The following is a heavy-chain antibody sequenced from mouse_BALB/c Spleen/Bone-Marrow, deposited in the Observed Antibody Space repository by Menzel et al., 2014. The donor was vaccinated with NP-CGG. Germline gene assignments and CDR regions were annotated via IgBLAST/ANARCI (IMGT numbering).Heavy chain of an antibody. J-gene: IGHJ2*01. CDR1: GYTFSSYW. V-gene: IGHV1-9*01. Sequence: VQLQQSGAELMKPGASVKISCKATGYTFSSYWIEWVKQRPGHGLEWIGEILPGSGSTNYNEKFKGEATFTADTSSNTAYMQLSSLTSEDSAVYYCARLNYYGSLDYWGQGTTLTVSS. D-gene: IGHD1-1*01. CDR3: ARLNYYGSLDY. CDR2: ILPGSGST.